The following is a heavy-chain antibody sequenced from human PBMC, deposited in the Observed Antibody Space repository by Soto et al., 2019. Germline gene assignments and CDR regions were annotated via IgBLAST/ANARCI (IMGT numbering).Heavy chain of an antibody. CDR3: ARDRYYYGSGSYYISWFDP. Sequence: ASVKVSSKTSGYTFTTYGVSWVRQAPGQGLEWMGWISAYNGNTNYAQKLQGRVTMTTDTSTSTAYMELRGLRSDDTAVYYCARDRYYYGSGSYYISWFDPWGKGTLVTVSS. CDR1: GYTFTTYG. CDR2: ISAYNGNT. J-gene: IGHJ5*02. D-gene: IGHD3-10*01. V-gene: IGHV1-18*04.